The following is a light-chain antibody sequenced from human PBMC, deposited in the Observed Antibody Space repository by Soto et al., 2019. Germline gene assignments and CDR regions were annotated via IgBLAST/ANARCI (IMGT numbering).Light chain of an antibody. CDR3: AAWDDSLSAWL. V-gene: IGLV1-47*01. CDR2: RDN. Sequence: QLVLTQPPSASGTPGQRVTISCSGSTPNIGRSYVYWYQQFPGTAPKLLIYRDNQRPSGVPDRFSGSKSGSSASLAVSGLRPEDEADYFCAAWDDSLSAWLFGGGTKVTVL. J-gene: IGLJ3*02. CDR1: TPNIGRSY.